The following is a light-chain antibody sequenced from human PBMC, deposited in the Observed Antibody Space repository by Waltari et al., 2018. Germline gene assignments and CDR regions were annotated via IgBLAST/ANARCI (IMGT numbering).Light chain of an antibody. CDR1: QSISSW. Sequence: DIQMNQSPSTLSASVGARVTITCRASQSISSWLAWYQQKPGKAPKLLIYKASSLESGVPSRFSGSGSGTEFTLTISSLQPDDFATYYCQQYNSYLYTFGQGTKLEIK. CDR3: QQYNSYLYT. V-gene: IGKV1-5*03. CDR2: KAS. J-gene: IGKJ2*01.